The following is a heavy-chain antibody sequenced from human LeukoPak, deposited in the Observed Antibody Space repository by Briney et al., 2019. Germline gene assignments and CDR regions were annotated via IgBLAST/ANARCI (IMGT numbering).Heavy chain of an antibody. Sequence: PGGSLRLSCAASGFTFSDYYMSWIRQAPGKGLEWVSYISSSGSTKYYADSVKGRFTISRDNSKNTLYLQMNSLRAEDTAVYYCAKQRGVVSKYSSGWQTGDYWGQGTLVTVSS. CDR1: GFTFSDYY. D-gene: IGHD6-19*01. V-gene: IGHV3-11*04. CDR3: AKQRGVVSKYSSGWQTGDY. CDR2: ISSSGSTK. J-gene: IGHJ4*02.